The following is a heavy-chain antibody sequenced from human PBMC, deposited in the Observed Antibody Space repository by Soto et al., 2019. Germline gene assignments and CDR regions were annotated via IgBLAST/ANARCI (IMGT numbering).Heavy chain of an antibody. D-gene: IGHD3-22*01. CDR3: ARDAYYYDSSGYQRVQYFDY. J-gene: IGHJ4*02. Sequence: QVQLVQSGAEVKKPGSSVKVSCKASGGTFSSYAISWVRQAPGQGLEWMGGIIPIFGTANYAQKFQGRVTIPEDESTSTAYMELSSLRSEDTAVYYCARDAYYYDSSGYQRVQYFDYWGQGTLVTVSS. V-gene: IGHV1-69*01. CDR1: GGTFSSYA. CDR2: IIPIFGTA.